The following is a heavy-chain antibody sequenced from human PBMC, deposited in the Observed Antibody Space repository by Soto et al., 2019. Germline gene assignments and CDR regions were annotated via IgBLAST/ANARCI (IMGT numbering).Heavy chain of an antibody. Sequence: GGSLRLSCAASGFTFSSYAMSWVRQAPGKGLEWVSAISGSGGSTYYADSVKGRFTISRDNSKNTLYLQMNSLRAEDTAVYYCATDDFWSGGHGMDVWGQGTTVTVSS. D-gene: IGHD3-3*01. V-gene: IGHV3-23*01. CDR3: ATDDFWSGGHGMDV. CDR2: ISGSGGST. CDR1: GFTFSSYA. J-gene: IGHJ6*02.